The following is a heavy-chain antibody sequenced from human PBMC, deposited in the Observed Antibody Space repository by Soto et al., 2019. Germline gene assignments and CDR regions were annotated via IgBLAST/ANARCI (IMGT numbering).Heavy chain of an antibody. CDR3: ASSLVTSRAGVDY. V-gene: IGHV4-31*03. J-gene: IGHJ4*02. CDR1: SGCIYIGGFD. CDR2: IYYTGST. D-gene: IGHD1-26*01. Sequence: PSESMSLTCTVCSGCIYIGGFDWCWIRQLPGKGLEWLGYIYYTGSTQYTPSLKSRLSISTDTSDNQFSLRLNSVTAADTAVYYCASSLVTSRAGVDYWGQGTPVTVSS.